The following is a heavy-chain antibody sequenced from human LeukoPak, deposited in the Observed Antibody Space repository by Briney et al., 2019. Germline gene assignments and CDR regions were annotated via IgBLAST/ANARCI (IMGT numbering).Heavy chain of an antibody. V-gene: IGHV4-34*01. Sequence: SETLSLTCAVYGGSFSGYYWSWIRQPPGKGLEWLGEINHSGSTNYNPSLKSRVTISVDTSKNQFSLKLSSVTAADTAVYYCARRMITFGGVIPGRAFDIWGQGTMVTVSS. J-gene: IGHJ3*02. D-gene: IGHD3-16*02. CDR2: INHSGST. CDR3: ARRMITFGGVIPGRAFDI. CDR1: GGSFSGYY.